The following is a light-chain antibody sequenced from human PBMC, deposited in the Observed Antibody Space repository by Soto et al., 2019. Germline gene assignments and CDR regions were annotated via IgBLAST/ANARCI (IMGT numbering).Light chain of an antibody. V-gene: IGKV3-11*01. CDR3: QQRSNWPPFT. CDR2: DAS. Sequence: EIVLTQSQATLSLSPGERATLSCRASQSVSSYLAWYQQKPGQAPRLLIYDASNRATGIPARFSGSGSGTDFTHTSSSLEPEDFAVYYCQQRSNWPPFTFGPGTKVDIK. J-gene: IGKJ3*01. CDR1: QSVSSY.